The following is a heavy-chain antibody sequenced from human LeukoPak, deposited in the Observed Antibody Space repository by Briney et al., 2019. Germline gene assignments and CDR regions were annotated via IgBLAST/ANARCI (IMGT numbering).Heavy chain of an antibody. D-gene: IGHD5-18*01. Sequence: GGSLRLSCAASGFTFSSYGMHWVRQAPGKGLEWVAVISYDGSNKYYADSVKGRFTISRDNSKNTLYLQMNSLRAEDTAVYYCAKAPVIVYSYGYFDYWGQGTLVTVSS. CDR3: AKAPVIVYSYGYFDY. V-gene: IGHV3-30*18. J-gene: IGHJ4*02. CDR2: ISYDGSNK. CDR1: GFTFSSYG.